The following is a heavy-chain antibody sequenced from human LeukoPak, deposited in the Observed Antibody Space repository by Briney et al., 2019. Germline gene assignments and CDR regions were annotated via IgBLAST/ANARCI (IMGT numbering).Heavy chain of an antibody. Sequence: PSETLSLTCAVSGVSISSSNWWHWVRQPPGKGLEWIGYIYYSGSTNYNPSLKSRVTISVDTSKNQFSLKLSSVTAADTAVYYCARSKVATKSGSQKTNWFDPWGQGTLVTVSS. V-gene: IGHV4-4*02. CDR3: ARSKVATKSGSQKTNWFDP. CDR1: GVSISSSNW. J-gene: IGHJ5*02. D-gene: IGHD5-12*01. CDR2: IYYSGST.